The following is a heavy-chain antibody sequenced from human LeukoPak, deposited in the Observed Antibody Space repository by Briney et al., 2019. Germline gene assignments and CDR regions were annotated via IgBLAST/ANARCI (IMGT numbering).Heavy chain of an antibody. CDR1: GGSFSGYY. CDR3: ARGRRIAATGPDAYYFDN. D-gene: IGHD6-25*01. J-gene: IGHJ4*02. V-gene: IGHV4-34*01. Sequence: SETLSLTCAVYGGSFSGYYWSWIRQPPGKGLGWIGEINHSGSTNYNPSLKSRVTISVDTSKNQFSLKLSSVTAADTAVYYCARGRRIAATGPDAYYFDNWGQGILVTVSS. CDR2: INHSGST.